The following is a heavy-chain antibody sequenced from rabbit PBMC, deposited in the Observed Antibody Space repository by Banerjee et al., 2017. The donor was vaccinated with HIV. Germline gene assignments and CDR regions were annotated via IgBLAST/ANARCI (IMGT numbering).Heavy chain of an antibody. CDR1: GFTISRSYW. D-gene: IGHD4-2*01. V-gene: IGHV1S45*01. J-gene: IGHJ4*01. CDR2: IYNGDGT. Sequence: QEQLEESGGDLVKAGASLTLTCTASGFTISRSYWLCWVRQAPGKGLEWIGCIYNGDGTCYASWAKGRFTISRTSSTTMTLQMTSLTAADTATYFCARDYVGGVDDGCAFNLWGQGTLVTVS. CDR3: ARDYVGGVDDGCAFNL.